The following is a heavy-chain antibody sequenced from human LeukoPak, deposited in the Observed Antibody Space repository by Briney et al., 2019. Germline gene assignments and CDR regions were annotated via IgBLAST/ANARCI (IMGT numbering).Heavy chain of an antibody. Sequence: PSETLSLTCTVSGCSISSNNYYWGWIRQPPGKGLEWIGSIYYGGYTYYNPSLKSRVTISVDTSKNQFSLKLSSVTAADTAIYYCQSRFLEWLLDYWGQGTLVTVSS. D-gene: IGHD3-3*01. CDR1: GCSISSNNYY. CDR2: IYYGGYT. J-gene: IGHJ4*02. CDR3: QSRFLEWLLDY. V-gene: IGHV4-39*01.